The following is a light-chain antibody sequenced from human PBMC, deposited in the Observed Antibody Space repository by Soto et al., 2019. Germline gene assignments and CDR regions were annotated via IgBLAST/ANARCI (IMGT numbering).Light chain of an antibody. V-gene: IGLV2-11*01. J-gene: IGLJ1*01. CDR1: SSDVGGYNY. CDR2: DVS. Sequence: QSVRAQPRSVSGSPGQSVTISCTGASSDVGGYNYVSWYQQHPGKAPKLMIYDVSKRPSGVPDRFSGSKSGNTASLTISGLQTEDEADYYCCSYAGRYTYVFGTGTKV. CDR3: CSYAGRYTYV.